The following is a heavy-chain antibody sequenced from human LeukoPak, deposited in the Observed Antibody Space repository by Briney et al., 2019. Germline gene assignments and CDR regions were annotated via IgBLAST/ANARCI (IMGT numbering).Heavy chain of an antibody. Sequence: GGSLRLSCAASGFTFSSYWMSRVRQAPGKGLEWVANIKQDGSEKYYVDSVKGRFTISRDNAKNSLYLQMNSLRAEDTAVYYCARDPLPYYYDSSGYYYDYWGQGTLVTVSS. CDR2: IKQDGSEK. V-gene: IGHV3-7*01. CDR3: ARDPLPYYYDSSGYYYDY. J-gene: IGHJ4*02. D-gene: IGHD3-22*01. CDR1: GFTFSSYW.